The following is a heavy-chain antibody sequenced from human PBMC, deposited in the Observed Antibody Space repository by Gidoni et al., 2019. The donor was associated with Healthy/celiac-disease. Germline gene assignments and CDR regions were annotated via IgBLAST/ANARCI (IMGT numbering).Heavy chain of an antibody. CDR1: GFTFSSYA. V-gene: IGHV3-23*01. CDR3: AKDLDSSGWYDY. D-gene: IGHD6-19*01. Sequence: EVQLLESGGGLVQPGGALRLSCAASGFTFSSYAMSWVRQAPGKGLEWVSAISGSGGSTYYADSVKGRFTISRDNSKNTLYLQMNSLRAEDTAVYYCAKDLDSSGWYDYWGQGTLVTVSS. CDR2: ISGSGGST. J-gene: IGHJ4*02.